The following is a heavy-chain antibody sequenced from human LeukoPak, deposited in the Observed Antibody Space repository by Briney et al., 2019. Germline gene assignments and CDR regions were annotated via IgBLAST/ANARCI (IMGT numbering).Heavy chain of an antibody. CDR3: ARRSGNYYYGMDV. CDR1: GFTFSSYE. Sequence: PGGSLRLSCAASGFTFSSYEMNWVRQAPGKGLEWVSYISSSGSTIYCADSVKGRFTISRDNAKNSLYLQMNSLRAEDTAVYYCARRSGNYYYGMDVWGQGTTVTVSS. D-gene: IGHD6-13*01. CDR2: ISSSGSTI. J-gene: IGHJ6*02. V-gene: IGHV3-48*03.